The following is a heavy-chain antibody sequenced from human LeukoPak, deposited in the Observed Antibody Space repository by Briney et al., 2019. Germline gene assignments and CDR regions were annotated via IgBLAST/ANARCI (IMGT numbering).Heavy chain of an antibody. J-gene: IGHJ4*02. Sequence: PSETLSLTCTVSGASFSSGDYYWSWIRQLPGKGLEWIGYIYYSGSTYYNPSLKSRLTISVDTSKNQFSLKLSSVTAVDTAVYYCARRRGNTSGFQGYYFDYWGQGTLVTVSS. V-gene: IGHV4-31*03. CDR3: ARRRGNTSGFQGYYFDY. D-gene: IGHD6-19*01. CDR1: GASFSSGDYY. CDR2: IYYSGST.